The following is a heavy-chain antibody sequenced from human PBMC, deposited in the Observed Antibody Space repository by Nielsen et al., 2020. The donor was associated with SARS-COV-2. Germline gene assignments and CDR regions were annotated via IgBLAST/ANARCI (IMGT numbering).Heavy chain of an antibody. CDR2: AYYTGIT. V-gene: IGHV4-59*01. CDR3: ARRSDWFDP. J-gene: IGHJ5*02. CDR1: GGSMTIYY. Sequence: SETLSLTCSVSGGSMTIYYWTWIRQPPGKGLEWIGCAYYTGITNYNPSLRSRVTISIDTSKRQVSLKMTSVTAADTAVYYCARRSDWFDPWGQGTLVTVSS.